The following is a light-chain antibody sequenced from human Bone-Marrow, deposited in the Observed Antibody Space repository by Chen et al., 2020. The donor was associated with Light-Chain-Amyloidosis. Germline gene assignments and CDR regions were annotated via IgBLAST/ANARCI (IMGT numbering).Light chain of an antibody. CDR2: RDT. V-gene: IGLV3-25*03. Sequence: SDLTQPPSVSVSPGQTARITCSGDDLPTKYAYWYQQKPGQAPVLVIHRDTERPSGISERFSGSSSGTTATLTSSGVQAEDEDDYHCQSADSSGTYEVIFGGGTKLTVL. CDR3: QSADSSGTYEVI. CDR1: DLPTKY. J-gene: IGLJ2*01.